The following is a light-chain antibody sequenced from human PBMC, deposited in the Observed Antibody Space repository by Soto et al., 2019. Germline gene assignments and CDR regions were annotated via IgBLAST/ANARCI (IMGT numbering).Light chain of an antibody. V-gene: IGKV1-12*01. CDR2: AAS. J-gene: IGKJ4*01. CDR1: QGISSW. CDR3: QQADSFPLT. Sequence: DIQMTQSPSSVSASVGDRVTITCRASQGISSWLAWYQQKPGKALKLLIYAASSLQSGVLSRFSGIGTWTDFTLTIISLQPEDFPAYYCQQADSFPLTFGGGTNVESK.